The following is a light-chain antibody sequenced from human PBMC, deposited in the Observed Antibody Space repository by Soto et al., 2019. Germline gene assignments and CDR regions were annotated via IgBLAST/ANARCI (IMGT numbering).Light chain of an antibody. CDR3: QQRNTDPRVT. V-gene: IGKV1-9*01. J-gene: IGKJ5*01. CDR1: EDISIY. CDR2: AAS. Sequence: SHLTQPPSFLSASVGDRVTITCRASEDISIYLAWYQQKPGRAPKLLIYAASTLQSGVPSRFSGGGSGTDFTLTISSLQPEDFAPYYCQQRNTDPRVTFARGTRLEI.